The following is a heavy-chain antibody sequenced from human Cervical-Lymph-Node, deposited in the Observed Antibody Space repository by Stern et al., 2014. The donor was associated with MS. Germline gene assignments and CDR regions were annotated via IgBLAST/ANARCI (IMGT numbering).Heavy chain of an antibody. J-gene: IGHJ5*02. CDR2: IWYDGSND. V-gene: IGHV3-33*03. D-gene: IGHD6-19*01. CDR1: GFIFSRNG. CDR3: LAYASGDNINH. Sequence: DQLVESGGGVVQPGRSLRLSCAASGFIFSRNGMHWVRQAPGTGLEWVAVIWYDGSNDKYVDSVKGRFTISRDNSKNTLYLQMNSLRVEDTAVYYCLAYASGDNINHWGQGTLVTFSS.